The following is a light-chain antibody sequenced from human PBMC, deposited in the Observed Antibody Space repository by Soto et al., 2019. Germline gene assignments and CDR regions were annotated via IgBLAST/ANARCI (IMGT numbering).Light chain of an antibody. CDR2: DAS. CDR3: QQYNSYPLT. V-gene: IGKV1-5*01. Sequence: GDRVTITCRASQTITTWMAWYQQKPGKAPKLLVYDASTLQSGVATRFSGSGSGTEFTLTISSLQPDDFATYYCQQYNSYPLTFGGGTKVDIK. CDR1: QTITTW. J-gene: IGKJ4*01.